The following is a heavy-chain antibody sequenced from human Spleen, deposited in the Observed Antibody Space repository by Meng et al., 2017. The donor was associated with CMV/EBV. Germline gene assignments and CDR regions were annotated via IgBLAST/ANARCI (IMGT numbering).Heavy chain of an antibody. CDR1: GYTFTSYG. CDR3: ARVTPKEWELLQFPEDY. V-gene: IGHV1-18*01. CDR2: ISAYNGNT. J-gene: IGHJ4*02. D-gene: IGHD1-26*01. Sequence: ASVKVSCKASGYTFTSYGISWVRQAPGQGLEWMGWISAYNGNTNYAQKLQGRVTTTTDTSTSTAYMELRSLRSDDTAVYYCARVTPKEWELLQFPEDYWGQGTLVTVSS.